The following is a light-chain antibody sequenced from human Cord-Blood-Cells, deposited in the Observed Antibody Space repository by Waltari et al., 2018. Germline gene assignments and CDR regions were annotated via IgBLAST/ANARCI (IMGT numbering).Light chain of an antibody. V-gene: IGLV2-23*01. CDR3: CSYAGSSTWV. J-gene: IGLJ3*02. CDR2: EGS. Sequence: QSALTQPASVTGSPGKSITIPCTGTSSDVGSYNLVSWYLQHPCKAPKLMMYEGSNPPSGVSKRFSGSKSGNTASLTISGLQAEDEADYYCCSYAGSSTWVFGGGTKLTVL. CDR1: SSDVGSYNL.